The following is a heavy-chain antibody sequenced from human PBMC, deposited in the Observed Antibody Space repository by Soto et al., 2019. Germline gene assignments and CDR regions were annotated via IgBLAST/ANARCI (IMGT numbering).Heavy chain of an antibody. V-gene: IGHV3-30*18. J-gene: IGHJ4*02. CDR2: ISYDGSNQ. CDR3: AKDQASGQGSFDS. Sequence: GGSLRLSCAASGFTFNIYGMHWVRQAPDKGLEWVALISYDGSNQYYADSVKGRFTISRDNSKNTLFLQMNSLRADDTAVYYCAKDQASGQGSFDSWGQGTLVTVS. CDR1: GFTFNIYG.